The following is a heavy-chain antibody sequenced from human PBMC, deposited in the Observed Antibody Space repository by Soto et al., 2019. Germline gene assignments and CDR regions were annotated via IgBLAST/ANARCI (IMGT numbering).Heavy chain of an antibody. Sequence: EVRLVESGGGLVQPGGSLRLSCAASGFTLSSNWMSWVRQAPGKGLEWVANIKGDGSEKYYADSVKGRFSISRDNAKNSLYLEMSYVRAEHTAMYYCARWGLSSGWYYLGCWGQGTQVTASS. CDR1: GFTLSSNW. CDR2: IKGDGSEK. D-gene: IGHD6-19*01. CDR3: ARWGLSSGWYYLGC. J-gene: IGHJ4*02. V-gene: IGHV3-7*01.